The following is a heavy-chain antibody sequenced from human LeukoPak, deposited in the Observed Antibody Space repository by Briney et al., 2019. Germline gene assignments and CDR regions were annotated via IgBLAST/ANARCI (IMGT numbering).Heavy chain of an antibody. Sequence: SETLSLTCTVSGDSVSSATYYWACIRQPPGKGLEWIGSIYYSGSTYYNPSLKSPVTISVDTSKNQFSLKLSSVTAADTAVYHCARHGHHGNYDFWGQGTLVTVSS. D-gene: IGHD4-11*01. CDR1: GDSVSSATYY. CDR3: ARHGHHGNYDF. CDR2: IYYSGST. V-gene: IGHV4-39*01. J-gene: IGHJ4*02.